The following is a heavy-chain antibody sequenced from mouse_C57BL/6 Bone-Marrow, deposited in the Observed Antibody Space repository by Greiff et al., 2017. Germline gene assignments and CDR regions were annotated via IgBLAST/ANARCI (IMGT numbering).Heavy chain of an antibody. CDR2: IYPGNGYT. Sequence: EVQLVESGAELVRPGSSVKMSCKTSGYTFTSYGINWVKQRPGQGLEWIGYIYPGNGYTEYNEKFKGKATLTSDTSSSTAYMQLSSLTSEKSAIYVCAEGEVCDSREAMDYWGQATSVTVSS. J-gene: IGHJ4*01. CDR1: GYTFTSYG. CDR3: AEGEVCDSREAMDY. D-gene: IGHD2-4*01. V-gene: IGHV1-58*01.